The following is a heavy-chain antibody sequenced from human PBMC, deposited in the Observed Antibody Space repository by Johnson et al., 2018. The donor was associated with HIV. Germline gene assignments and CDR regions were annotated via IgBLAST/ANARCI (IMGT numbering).Heavy chain of an antibody. J-gene: IGHJ3*02. CDR3: AKDGAFDI. V-gene: IGHV3-48*01. CDR1: GFTFSSYW. CDR2: ISSSSSNK. Sequence: VQLVESGGGLVQPGGSLRLSCAASGFTFSSYWMSWVRQAPGKGLDWVSYISSSSSNKHYADSVKGRFTISRDSSKNTLFLQMNSLRADDTAVYYCAKDGAFDIWGQGTLVTVSS.